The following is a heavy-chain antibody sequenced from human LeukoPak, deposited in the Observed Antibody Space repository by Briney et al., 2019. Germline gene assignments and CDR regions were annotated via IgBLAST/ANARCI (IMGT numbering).Heavy chain of an antibody. V-gene: IGHV3-43*02. CDR3: AKDIHYYYDSSGYPAY. CDR2: ISGDGGST. J-gene: IGHJ4*02. Sequence: GGSLRLSCAASGFTFDDYAMHWVRQAPGKGLEWVSLISGDGGSTYCAHSVKGRFTISRDNSKNSLYLQMNSLRTEDTALYYCAKDIHYYYDSSGYPAYWGQGTLVTVSS. D-gene: IGHD3-22*01. CDR1: GFTFDDYA.